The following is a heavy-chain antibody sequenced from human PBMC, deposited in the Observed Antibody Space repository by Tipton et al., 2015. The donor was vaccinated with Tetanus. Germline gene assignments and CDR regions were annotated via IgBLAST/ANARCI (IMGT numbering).Heavy chain of an antibody. CDR2: IYYDGSA. J-gene: IGHJ3*02. CDR1: GGSISSSRYY. Sequence: SLTCTVSGGSISSSRYYWGWIRQPPGKGLGWFGSIYYDGSAYYNPSLKSRVTISLDTSKNQFSLKLTSVTAADTAVYYCARLSSSSNDAHAFDIWGQGTMVTVSS. V-gene: IGHV4-39*01. D-gene: IGHD2-2*01. CDR3: ARLSSSSNDAHAFDI.